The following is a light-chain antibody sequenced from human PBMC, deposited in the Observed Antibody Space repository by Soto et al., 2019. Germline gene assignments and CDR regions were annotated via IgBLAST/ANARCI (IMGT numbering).Light chain of an antibody. V-gene: IGKV1-8*01. J-gene: IGKJ3*01. CDR2: GAS. Sequence: AIRMTQSPSSLSASTGDRVTITCRASQGISSYLAWYQQKPGQAPRLLIYGASSRAAGVPGRFSGSGSGTDFTLTVTRLEPEDFAVYFCQLYGTFGPGTKVDLK. CDR3: QLYGT. CDR1: QGISSY.